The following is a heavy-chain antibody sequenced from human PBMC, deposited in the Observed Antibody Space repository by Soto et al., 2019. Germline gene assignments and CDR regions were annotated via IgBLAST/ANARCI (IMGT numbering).Heavy chain of an antibody. CDR2: ISGYNGKT. Sequence: QVQLVQSGAEVKKPGASFKVSCKTSGYTFTSFGVSWVRQAPGQGLEWMGWISGYNGKTKYAQTLQGRVTMTADTSTSTVYMEVRGLRSDDAAVYFCSRDKMIDDFSLGTYDYWGQGTTVTVTS. V-gene: IGHV1-18*04. CDR3: SRDKMIDDFSLGTYDY. J-gene: IGHJ4*02. D-gene: IGHD3-16*01. CDR1: GYTFTSFG.